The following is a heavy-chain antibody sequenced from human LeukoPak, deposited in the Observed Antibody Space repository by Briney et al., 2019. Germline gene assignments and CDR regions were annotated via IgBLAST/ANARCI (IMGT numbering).Heavy chain of an antibody. CDR2: IYYSGST. CDR3: ARPYCSGGSCYSAIGRSWDAFDI. D-gene: IGHD2-15*01. J-gene: IGHJ3*02. Sequence: SETLSLTCTVSGGSISSYYWSWIRQPPGKGLEWIGYIYYSGSTNYNLSLKSRVTISVDTSKNQFSLKLSSVTAADTAVYYCARPYCSGGSCYSAIGRSWDAFDIWGQGTMVTVSS. CDR1: GGSISSYY. V-gene: IGHV4-59*08.